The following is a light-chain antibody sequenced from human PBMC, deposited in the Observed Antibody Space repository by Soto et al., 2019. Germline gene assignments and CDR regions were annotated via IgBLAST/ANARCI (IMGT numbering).Light chain of an antibody. J-gene: IGKJ1*01. Sequence: DIQMPQSQSSLSASVGASLPITGRTSQTISSYLNWYEQRPGKARKLLIYGASTLQGGVPSRFSGSGSGTEFILTISSLQPEECATYYCQQGYSISWTVGQGTKVGI. V-gene: IGKV1-39*01. CDR3: QQGYSISWT. CDR2: GAS. CDR1: QTISSY.